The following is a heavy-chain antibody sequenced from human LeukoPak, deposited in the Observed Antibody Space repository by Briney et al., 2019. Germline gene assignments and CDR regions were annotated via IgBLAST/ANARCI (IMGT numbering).Heavy chain of an antibody. CDR1: GFIFSSYG. D-gene: IGHD3-10*01. J-gene: IGHJ4*02. V-gene: IGHV3-33*01. CDR3: ARGRVVIPEGPDY. CDR2: IWYDGSDK. Sequence: GGSLRLSCAASGFIFSSYGMHWVRQAPGKGLEWVAHIWYDGSDKYYADSVKGRFTISRDNSKNTLHMQMNSLRAEDTAVYYCARGRVVIPEGPDYWGQGTLVTVSS.